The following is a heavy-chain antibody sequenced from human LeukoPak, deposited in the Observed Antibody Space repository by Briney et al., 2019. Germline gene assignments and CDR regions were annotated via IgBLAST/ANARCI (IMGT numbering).Heavy chain of an antibody. CDR3: ARDSEFRGVNLLWY. V-gene: IGHV1-69*13. CDR2: IIPIFGTA. Sequence: ASVKVSCKASGGTFSNYAISWVRQAPGQGLEWMGGIIPIFGTANYAQKFQGRVTITADESTSTAYMELGSLTSEDTAVYYCARDSEFRGVNLLWYWGQGTLVTVSS. J-gene: IGHJ4*02. CDR1: GGTFSNYA. D-gene: IGHD3-10*01.